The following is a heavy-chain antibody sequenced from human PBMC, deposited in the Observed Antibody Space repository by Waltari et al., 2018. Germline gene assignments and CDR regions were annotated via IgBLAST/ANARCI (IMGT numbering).Heavy chain of an antibody. CDR1: AFPFSPYT. CDR2: MTASGLM. Sequence: EMQLLESGGALVQPGESLRLSFRASAFPFSPYTMNWVRQAPGKGLEWVAVMTASGLMHYGDSVKGRFIISRDNSKNTLYLEMYRLRVEDTARYYCAKDEGARLAPTFGMDAWGQGTTVIVS. J-gene: IGHJ6*02. CDR3: AKDEGARLAPTFGMDA. V-gene: IGHV3-23*01. D-gene: IGHD6-6*01.